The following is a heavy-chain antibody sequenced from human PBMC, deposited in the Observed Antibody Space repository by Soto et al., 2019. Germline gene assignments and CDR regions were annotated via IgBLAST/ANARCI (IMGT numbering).Heavy chain of an antibody. Sequence: SVKVSCKTSGYTFNGYYMHWVRQAPGQGLEWMGWINPNSGGTNYAQKFQGRVTMTRDTSISTAYMELSRLRSDDTAVYYCARGRKLLRWDFDYWGQGTLVNVSS. CDR3: ARGRKLLRWDFDY. CDR2: INPNSGGT. V-gene: IGHV1-2*02. CDR1: GYTFNGYY. J-gene: IGHJ4*02. D-gene: IGHD1-26*01.